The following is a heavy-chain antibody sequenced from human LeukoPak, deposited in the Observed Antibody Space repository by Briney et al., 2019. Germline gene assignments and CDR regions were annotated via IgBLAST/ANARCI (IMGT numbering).Heavy chain of an antibody. CDR2: ISWNSGSI. D-gene: IGHD3-10*01. CDR1: GFTFDDYA. CDR3: ALLYGSGSYYSDY. Sequence: GGSLRLSCAASGFTFDDYAMHWVRQVPGKGLEWVPGISWNSGSIGYADSVKGRFTISRDNAKKSLYLQMNSLRPEDTALYYCALLYGSGSYYSDYWGQGPLVTVSS. V-gene: IGHV3-9*01. J-gene: IGHJ4*02.